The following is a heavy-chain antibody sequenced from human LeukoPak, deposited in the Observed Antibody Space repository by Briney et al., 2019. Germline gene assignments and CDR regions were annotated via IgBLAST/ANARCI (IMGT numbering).Heavy chain of an antibody. CDR1: GFTFSSYA. Sequence: GGSLRLSCAASGFTFSSYAMSWVRQAPGKGLEWVSAISGSGTSTYYADSVKGRFIISRDNAKNSLYLQMNSLRAEDTAVYYCARDNPIAAAGTSGGMDVWGQGTTVTVSS. J-gene: IGHJ6*02. CDR3: ARDNPIAAAGTSGGMDV. D-gene: IGHD6-13*01. CDR2: ISGSGTST. V-gene: IGHV3-23*01.